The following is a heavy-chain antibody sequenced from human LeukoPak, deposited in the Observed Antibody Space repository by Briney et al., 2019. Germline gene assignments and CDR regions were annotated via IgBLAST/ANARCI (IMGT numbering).Heavy chain of an antibody. CDR1: GDSVSSNSVA. V-gene: IGHV6-1*01. J-gene: IGHJ4*02. CDR3: ARHATVRGVIGY. Sequence: SQTLSLTCAISGDSVSSNSVAWNWIRQSPSRGLEWLGRTYYRSKWYNEYAVSVKSRITINSDTSKNQFSLQLNSVTPEDTAVYYCARHATVRGVIGYWGQGTLVTVSS. D-gene: IGHD3-10*01. CDR2: TYYRSKWYN.